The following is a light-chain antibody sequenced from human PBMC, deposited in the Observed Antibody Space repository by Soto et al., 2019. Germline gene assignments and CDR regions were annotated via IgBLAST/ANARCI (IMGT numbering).Light chain of an antibody. CDR1: QGITSA. CDR3: QQYSTYPLA. CDR2: DVA. V-gene: IGKV1-13*02. Sequence: GDRVTITCRSSQGITSAIAWYRQRPGMAPELLVYDVATLASGVTSRVSGSGSGTDVTLTISALQPEDFETYYCQQYSTYPLAFGGGKTVAIK. J-gene: IGKJ4*01.